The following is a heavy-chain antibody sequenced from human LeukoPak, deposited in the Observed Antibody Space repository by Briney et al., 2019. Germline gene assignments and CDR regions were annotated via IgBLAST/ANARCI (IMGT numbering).Heavy chain of an antibody. J-gene: IGHJ4*02. CDR1: GFTFSNYV. D-gene: IGHD2-15*01. CDR2: ISPNGVDT. V-gene: IGHV3-64*01. Sequence: PGGSLRLFCAASGFTFSNYVMHWVRQAPGKGLEYVSAISPNGVDTYYANSVKGRFTISRGNSKNILYLQMGSLRTEDQAVYYCARELGSSGVFGFFDYWGQGALVTVSS. CDR3: ARELGSSGVFGFFDY.